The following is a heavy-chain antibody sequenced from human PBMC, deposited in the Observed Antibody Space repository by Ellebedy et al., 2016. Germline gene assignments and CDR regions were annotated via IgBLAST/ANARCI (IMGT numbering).Heavy chain of an antibody. CDR2: IYYSGST. D-gene: IGHD3-10*01. V-gene: IGHV4-59*01. CDR1: GGSISSYY. Sequence: SETLSLTCTVSGGSISSYYWSWIRQPPGKGLEWIGYIYYSGSTNYNPSLKSRVTISVDTSKNQFSLKLSSVTAADTAVYYCATGPNRDFFDYWGQGTLVTVSS. J-gene: IGHJ4*02. CDR3: ATGPNRDFFDY.